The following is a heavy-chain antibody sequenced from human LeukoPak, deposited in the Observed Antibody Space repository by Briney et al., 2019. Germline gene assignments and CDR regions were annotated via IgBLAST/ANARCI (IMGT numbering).Heavy chain of an antibody. J-gene: IGHJ3*02. CDR3: TLWVAFDI. CDR2: ISSSSSYI. D-gene: IGHD2/OR15-2a*01. V-gene: IGHV3-21*01. Sequence: PGGSLRLSCAASGFTFSSYSMNWVRQAPGEWLEWVSSISSSSSYIYYADSVKGRFTISGDNAKNTLYLQMNSLRAEDTAVYYCTLWVAFDIWGQGTMVTVSS. CDR1: GFTFSSYS.